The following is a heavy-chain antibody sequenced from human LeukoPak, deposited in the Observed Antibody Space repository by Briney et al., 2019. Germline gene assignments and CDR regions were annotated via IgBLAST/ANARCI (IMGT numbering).Heavy chain of an antibody. J-gene: IGHJ4*02. V-gene: IGHV3-48*03. CDR3: ASLGYCSGGSCYYFDY. CDR1: GFTFSSYE. D-gene: IGHD2-15*01. Sequence: PGGSLRLSCAASGFTFSSYEMNWVRQAPGKGLEWVSYISSSGSTIYYADSVKGRFTISRDNAKNSLYLQMNSLRAEDTAVYYCASLGYCSGGSCYYFDYWGQGTLVTVSS. CDR2: ISSSGSTI.